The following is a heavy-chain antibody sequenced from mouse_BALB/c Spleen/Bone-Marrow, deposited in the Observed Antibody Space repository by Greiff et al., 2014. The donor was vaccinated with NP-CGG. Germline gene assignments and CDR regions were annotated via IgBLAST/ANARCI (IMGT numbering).Heavy chain of an antibody. CDR1: GFTFSSYS. CDR2: ISSGGHYT. D-gene: IGHD2-4*01. Sequence: DVMLVESGGGLVKPGGSLKLSCAASGFTFSSYSMSWVRQTPEKRLEWVATISSGGHYTYYPDSVKGQFTISRDNAKNTLYLQMSSLKSEDTAMYYCSKDGGYDYSYYFDYWGQGTTLTVSS. J-gene: IGHJ2*01. CDR3: SKDGGYDYSYYFDY. V-gene: IGHV5-6-4*01.